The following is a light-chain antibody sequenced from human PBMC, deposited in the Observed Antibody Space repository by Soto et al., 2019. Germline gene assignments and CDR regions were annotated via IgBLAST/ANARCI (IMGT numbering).Light chain of an antibody. CDR1: SSTIGSNT. Sequence: QSVRTQPPSASGTPGQRVTISCSGSSSTIGSNTVNWYQQLPGTAPKLLIYSNNQRPSGVPDRSSGSKSGTSASLAISGLQSEDEADYYCAAWDDSLNGYVFGTGTKVTVL. V-gene: IGLV1-44*01. CDR2: SNN. CDR3: AAWDDSLNGYV. J-gene: IGLJ1*01.